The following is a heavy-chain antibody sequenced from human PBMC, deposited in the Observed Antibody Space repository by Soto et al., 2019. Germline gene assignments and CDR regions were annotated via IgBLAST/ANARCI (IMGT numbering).Heavy chain of an antibody. CDR1: GGSVSDKTYY. J-gene: IGHJ4*02. CDR2: VYYSGTT. D-gene: IGHD4-17*01. Sequence: SETLSLTCSVSGGSVSDKTYYWSWIRQPPGKRLEWIGYVYYSGTTNYNPSLKSRVTISVDLSKNRFSLRLSSVATADTALYYCARTTAVPNTLRSRYFFDYWGQGTLVTVSS. V-gene: IGHV4-61*01. CDR3: ARTTAVPNTLRSRYFFDY.